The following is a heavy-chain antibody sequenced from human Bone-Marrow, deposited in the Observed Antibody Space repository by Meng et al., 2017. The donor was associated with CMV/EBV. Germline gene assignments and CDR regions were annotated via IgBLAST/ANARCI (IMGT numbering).Heavy chain of an antibody. Sequence: GESLKISCAASGFTFSDYYMSWIRQAPGKGLEWVSYISSSGSTIYYADSVKGRFTISRDNAKNSLYLQMNSLRAEDTALSHCARGVRGVSRGYYYGMDVWGQGTTVTFSS. J-gene: IGHJ6*01. D-gene: IGHD5/OR15-5a*01. CDR3: ARGVRGVSRGYYYGMDV. V-gene: IGHV3-11*01. CDR2: ISSSGSTI. CDR1: GFTFSDYY.